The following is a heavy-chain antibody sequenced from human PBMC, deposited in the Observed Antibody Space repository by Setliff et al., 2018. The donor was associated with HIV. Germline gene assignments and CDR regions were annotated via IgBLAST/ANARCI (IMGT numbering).Heavy chain of an antibody. CDR2: FDSTGSP. CDR1: GDSVSSSPYY. J-gene: IGHJ4*02. Sequence: SETLSLTCSVSGDSVSSSPYYWSWIRQPAGKGLEWIGRFDSTGSPDYNPSLKSRVTISIDTSKNHFSLKLSSVTAADTAVYFCAGDYAGSGRPFDYWGQGTLVTV. D-gene: IGHD2-15*01. V-gene: IGHV4-61*02. CDR3: AGDYAGSGRPFDY.